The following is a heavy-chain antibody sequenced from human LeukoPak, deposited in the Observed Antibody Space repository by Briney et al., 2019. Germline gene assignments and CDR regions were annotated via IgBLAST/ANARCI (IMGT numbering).Heavy chain of an antibody. Sequence: GGSLRLSCAASGFTFSSYWMHWVRQAPGKGLVWASRINSDGSSTNYADSVKGRFTISRDNAKNTLYLQMNSLRAEDTAVYYCASGGHGYSGYDPDFDYGGQGTLVTVSS. V-gene: IGHV3-74*01. CDR2: INSDGSST. CDR1: GFTFSSYW. D-gene: IGHD5-12*01. J-gene: IGHJ4*02. CDR3: ASGGHGYSGYDPDFDY.